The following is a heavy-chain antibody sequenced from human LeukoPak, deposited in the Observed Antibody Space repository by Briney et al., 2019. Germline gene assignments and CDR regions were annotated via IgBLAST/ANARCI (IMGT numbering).Heavy chain of an antibody. Sequence: ASVKLSCKASGYTGTGYYITWVRQAPGQPLEWRGGINPNIGGTNYAQKFQGRVTMTRDTSISTTNKERSRLRSDETAVYSCASSRRGYYGYWGEGALVTVSS. CDR3: ASSRRGYYGY. V-gene: IGHV1-2*02. CDR2: INPNIGGT. J-gene: IGHJ4*02. CDR1: GYTGTGYY. D-gene: IGHD3-22*01.